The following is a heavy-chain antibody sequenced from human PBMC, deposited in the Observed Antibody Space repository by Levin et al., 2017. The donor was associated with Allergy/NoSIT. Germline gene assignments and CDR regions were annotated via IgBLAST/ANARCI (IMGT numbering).Heavy chain of an antibody. D-gene: IGHD6-6*01. CDR2: ISGSGANT. V-gene: IGHV3-23*01. CDR3: AKEVAGRSPRVDY. J-gene: IGHJ4*02. CDR1: GFTFSSYA. Sequence: LSLTCAASGFTFSSYAMSWVRQAPGKGLEWVSAISGSGANTYYADSVQGRFTISRDNSKNAVFVQMNSLTVEDTAIYYCAKEVAGRSPRVDYWGQGTLVTVSS.